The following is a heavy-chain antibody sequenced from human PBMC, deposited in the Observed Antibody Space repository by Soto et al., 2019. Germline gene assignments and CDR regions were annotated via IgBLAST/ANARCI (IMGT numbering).Heavy chain of an antibody. CDR1: GASINSVDW. J-gene: IGHJ4*02. D-gene: IGHD1-20*01. V-gene: IGHV4-4*02. CDR2: VFHTGIT. CDR3: ARERRAITSRLAVSHFDS. Sequence: QVHLQESGPGLVRPSGALSLTCAVSGASINSVDWWSWVRRPPGKGLEWIGEVFHTGITNYNPSLKSRVAISVDKSKNQFSLKMTSLTAADTAVYYCARERRAITSRLAVSHFDSWGQGTLVIVSS.